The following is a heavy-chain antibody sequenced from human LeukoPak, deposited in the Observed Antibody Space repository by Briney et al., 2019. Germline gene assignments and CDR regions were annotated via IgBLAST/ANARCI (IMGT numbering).Heavy chain of an antibody. J-gene: IGHJ4*02. D-gene: IGHD3-22*01. Sequence: GGSLRLSCAASGFTFSSYWMTWIRQAPGKGLEWVANIKQDGSGKYYVDSVKGRFTISRDNAKNSLYLQMNSLRAEDTAVYYCARDPDYYYDSSGYYDYWGQGTLVTVSS. CDR2: IKQDGSGK. V-gene: IGHV3-7*01. CDR3: ARDPDYYYDSSGYYDY. CDR1: GFTFSSYW.